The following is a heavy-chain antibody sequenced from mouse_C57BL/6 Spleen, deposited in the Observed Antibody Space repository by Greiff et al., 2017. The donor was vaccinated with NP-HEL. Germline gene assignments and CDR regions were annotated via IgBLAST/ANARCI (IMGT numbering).Heavy chain of an antibody. Sequence: EVQRVESGGGLVQPGGSLKLSCAASGFTFSDYYMYWVRQTPEKRLEWVAYISNGGGSTYYPDTVKGRFTISRDNAKNTRYLQMSRLTSEDTAMYYCARLDDGSFDYWGQGTTLTVSS. CDR1: GFTFSDYY. D-gene: IGHD2-3*01. CDR3: ARLDDGSFDY. J-gene: IGHJ2*01. CDR2: ISNGGGST. V-gene: IGHV5-12*01.